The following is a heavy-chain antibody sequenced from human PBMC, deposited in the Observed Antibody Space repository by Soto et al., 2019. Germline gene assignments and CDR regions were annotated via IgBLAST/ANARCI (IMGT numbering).Heavy chain of an antibody. D-gene: IGHD1-1*01. J-gene: IGHJ4*02. CDR3: APRGARDGYNYPRTDY. CDR2: LYARGDT. V-gene: IGHV3-53*01. CDR1: GFTVSHNY. Sequence: GGSLRLSCAASGFTVSHNYMTWVRQPPGKGLEWVSILYARGDTYYADSVQGRFTISRDNSKNTLYLQMNSLRAEDTAVYYCAPRGARDGYNYPRTDYWGQGTLVTVSS.